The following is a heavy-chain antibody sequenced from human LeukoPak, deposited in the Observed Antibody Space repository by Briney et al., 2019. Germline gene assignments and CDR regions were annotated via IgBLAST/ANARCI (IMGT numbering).Heavy chain of an antibody. J-gene: IGHJ4*02. CDR2: INSDGGTT. D-gene: IGHD2-2*01. CDR1: GFTFSSYW. Sequence: PGGSLRLSCAASGFTFSSYWMHWVRQAPGKGLVWVSRINSDGGTTGYADSVKGRFTISRDNAKNTLYLQMNSLRAEDTAVYYCARLYCSSSSCLENYWGQGTLVTVSS. CDR3: ARLYCSSSSCLENY. V-gene: IGHV3-74*01.